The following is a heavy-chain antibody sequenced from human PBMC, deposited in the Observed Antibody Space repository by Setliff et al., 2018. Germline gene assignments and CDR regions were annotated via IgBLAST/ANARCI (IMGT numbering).Heavy chain of an antibody. J-gene: IGHJ4*02. D-gene: IGHD4-4*01. CDR2: IRSKAYGGTT. CDR3: SRPNYRNHYFDY. CDR1: GFTFGDYA. V-gene: IGHV3-49*04. Sequence: GGSLRLSCTASGFTFGDYALTWVRQAPGKGLEWVGFIRSKAYGGTTEYAASVKGRFTISRDDSKTIAYLQMNSLRTDDTAVYYCSRPNYRNHYFDYWGQGTLVTVSS.